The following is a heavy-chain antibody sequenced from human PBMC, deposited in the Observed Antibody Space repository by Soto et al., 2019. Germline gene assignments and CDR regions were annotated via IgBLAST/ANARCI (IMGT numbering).Heavy chain of an antibody. CDR2: IIPIFGTA. D-gene: IGHD3-22*01. Sequence: EASVKVSCKASGGPLSSYAISWVRQAPGQGLEWMGGIIPIFGTANYAQKFQGRVTMTTDTSTSTAYMELRSLRSDDTAVYYCARADYYDSSGYLTYFDYWGQGTLVTVSS. V-gene: IGHV1-69*05. J-gene: IGHJ4*02. CDR1: GGPLSSYA. CDR3: ARADYYDSSGYLTYFDY.